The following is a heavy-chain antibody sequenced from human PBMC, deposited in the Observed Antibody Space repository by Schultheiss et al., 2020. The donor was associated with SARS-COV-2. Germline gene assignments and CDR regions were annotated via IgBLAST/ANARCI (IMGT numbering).Heavy chain of an antibody. CDR2: ISSSSSTI. CDR1: GFTFSSYA. V-gene: IGHV3-48*01. J-gene: IGHJ4*02. D-gene: IGHD3-3*01. CDR3: ASNAYYDFWSGHGDY. Sequence: GGSLRLSCAASGFTFSSYAMHWVRQAPGKGLEWVSYISSSSSTIYYADSVKGRFTISRDNAKNSLYLQMNSLRAEDTAVYYCASNAYYDFWSGHGDYWGQGTLVTVSS.